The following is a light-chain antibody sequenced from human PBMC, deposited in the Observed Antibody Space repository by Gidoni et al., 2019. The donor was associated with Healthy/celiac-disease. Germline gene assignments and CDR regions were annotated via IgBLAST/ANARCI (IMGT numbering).Light chain of an antibody. CDR1: QSIGRW. Sequence: IQMTQSPSTLSASVGDRVTITCRASQSIGRWLAWSQQKPGKAPKLLIYKSSSLESGVPSRFSGSGSGTEFTLTLRSLQSDDFASYYCQQYNTDSWTFGQGTKVEI. J-gene: IGKJ1*01. CDR2: KSS. CDR3: QQYNTDSWT. V-gene: IGKV1-5*03.